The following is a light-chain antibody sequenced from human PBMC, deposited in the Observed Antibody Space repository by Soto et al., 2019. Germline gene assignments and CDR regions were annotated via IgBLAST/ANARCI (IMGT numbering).Light chain of an antibody. Sequence: DIQMTQSPSFLSASVGDRVTTTCRASQGISSYLAWYQQKPGKAPKLLIYAASTLQSGVPSRFSGSGSGTEFTLTISSLQPEDFATYYCQQLNSYPWTFGQGTKGDIK. CDR3: QQLNSYPWT. V-gene: IGKV1-9*01. J-gene: IGKJ1*01. CDR1: QGISSY. CDR2: AAS.